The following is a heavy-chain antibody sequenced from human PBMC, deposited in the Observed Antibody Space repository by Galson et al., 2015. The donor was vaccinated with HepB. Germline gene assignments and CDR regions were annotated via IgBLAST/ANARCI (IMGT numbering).Heavy chain of an antibody. Sequence: QSGAEVKKPGESLRISCKGSGYSFTTWWIRWVRQMPGKGLAWMGRIDPSDSYTNYSPSFQGHVTISGDKSISTAYLQWSSLKASDTAMYYCAKHGATSSWYGNAFEVWGQGTMVTVSS. CDR3: AKHGATSSWYGNAFEV. CDR1: GYSFTTWW. J-gene: IGHJ3*01. CDR2: IDPSDSYT. D-gene: IGHD6-13*01. V-gene: IGHV5-10-1*01.